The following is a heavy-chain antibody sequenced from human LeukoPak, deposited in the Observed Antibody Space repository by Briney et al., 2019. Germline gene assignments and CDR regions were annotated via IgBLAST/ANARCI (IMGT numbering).Heavy chain of an antibody. J-gene: IGHJ5*02. V-gene: IGHV1-8*01. Sequence: ASVKVSCKASGYTFTTYDINWVRQATGQGLEWMGWMNPNSGNIGYAQKFQGRVTMTRNTSISTAYMELSSLRSENTAVYYCARGRGGGRRENWFDPWGQGTLVTVSS. CDR2: MNPNSGNI. CDR3: ARGRGGGRRENWFDP. D-gene: IGHD3-16*01. CDR1: GYTFTTYD.